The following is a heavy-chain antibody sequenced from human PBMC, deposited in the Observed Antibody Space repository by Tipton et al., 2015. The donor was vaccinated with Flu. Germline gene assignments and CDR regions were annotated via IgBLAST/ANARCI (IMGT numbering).Heavy chain of an antibody. Sequence: TLSLTCTVSGYSISSRYYWGWIRQPPGKGLEWIRCVYHGGTTYYNPSLKSRVAISLDTFNNQFSLKLTSVTAADTAVYFCVTTTYYYGSGSHDFWGQGTLVTVSS. CDR3: VTTTYYYGSGSHDF. CDR1: GYSISSRYY. D-gene: IGHD3-10*01. CDR2: VYHGGTT. V-gene: IGHV4-38-2*02. J-gene: IGHJ4*02.